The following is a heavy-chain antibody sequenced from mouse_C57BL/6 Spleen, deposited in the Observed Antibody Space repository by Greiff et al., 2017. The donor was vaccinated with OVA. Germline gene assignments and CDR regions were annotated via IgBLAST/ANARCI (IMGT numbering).Heavy chain of an antibody. CDR2: ISSGGDYL. D-gene: IGHD2-4*01. V-gene: IGHV5-9-1*02. Sequence: EVKLMESGEGLVKPGGSLKLSCAASGFPFSSYAMSWVRQTPEKRLEWVAYISSGGDYLYYAATVKGRFTISRDNARKTLYLQMSSLKSEDTAMYYCTRDPLYEYNYAMDYGGQGTSVTVSS. CDR3: TRDPLYEYNYAMDY. CDR1: GFPFSSYA. J-gene: IGHJ4*01.